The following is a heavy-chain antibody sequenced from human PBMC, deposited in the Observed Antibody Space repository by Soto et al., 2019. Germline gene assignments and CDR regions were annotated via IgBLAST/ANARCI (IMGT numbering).Heavy chain of an antibody. Sequence: VQLVQSGAEVKKPGSSVKVSCKASGGTFSSYGINWVRQAPGQGLEWMGGIIPIFGTTYYAQRFQDRVTITADESTSTAYMELSSRRSEDTAVYYCAVGPKVVVGAATGYYYYYVMDVWGQGTTVTVSS. J-gene: IGHJ6*02. D-gene: IGHD2-15*01. CDR2: IIPIFGTT. CDR1: GGTFSSYG. V-gene: IGHV1-69*01. CDR3: AVGPKVVVGAATGYYYYYVMDV.